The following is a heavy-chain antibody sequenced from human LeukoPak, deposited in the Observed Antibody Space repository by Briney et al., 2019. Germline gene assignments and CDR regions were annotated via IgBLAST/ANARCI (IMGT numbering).Heavy chain of an antibody. CDR3: ARARYYGSGSKGYFDY. V-gene: IGHV4-39*07. CDR1: GGSISSSSYY. CDR2: IYYSGST. J-gene: IGHJ4*02. D-gene: IGHD3-10*01. Sequence: SETLSLTCTVSGGSISSSSYYWGWIRQPPGKGLEWIGSIYYSGSTYYNPSLKSRVTISVDKSKNQFSLKLPSVTAADTAVYYCARARYYGSGSKGYFDYWGQGTLVAVSS.